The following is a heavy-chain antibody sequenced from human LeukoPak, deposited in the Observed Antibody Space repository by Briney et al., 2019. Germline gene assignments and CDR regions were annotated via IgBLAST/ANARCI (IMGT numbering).Heavy chain of an antibody. CDR3: VVGGSPGY. D-gene: IGHD2-15*01. J-gene: IGHJ4*02. CDR2: ISTDGYTT. CDR1: GFTFSSYP. V-gene: IGHV3-74*01. Sequence: GGSLRLSCAASGFTFSSYPLNWVRQAPRKGLVWVSRISTDGYTTDYADFVQGRFTASRDNTKNTWSLEMNSLRAEDTAVYYCVVGGSPGYWGQGTLVTVSS.